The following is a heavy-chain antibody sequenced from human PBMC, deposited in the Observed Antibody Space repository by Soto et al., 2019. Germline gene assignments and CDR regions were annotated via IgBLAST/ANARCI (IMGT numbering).Heavy chain of an antibody. CDR3: ARGSSGPSPLLSGYFEY. Sequence: GGSLRLSCAASGFTFSTYTMNWVRQAPGKGLEWVAVIWYDGSNKYYADSVKGRFTISRDNSKNTLYLQMNSLRAEDTAVYYCARGSSGPSPLLSGYFEYWGQGTLVTVSS. CDR2: IWYDGSNK. CDR1: GFTFSTYT. D-gene: IGHD3-22*01. V-gene: IGHV3-33*08. J-gene: IGHJ4*02.